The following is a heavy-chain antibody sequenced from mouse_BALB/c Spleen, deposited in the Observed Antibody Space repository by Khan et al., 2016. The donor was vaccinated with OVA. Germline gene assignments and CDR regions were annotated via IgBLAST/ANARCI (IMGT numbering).Heavy chain of an antibody. V-gene: IGHV5-9-1*01. CDR2: ISSAATYT. D-gene: IGHD2-1*01. CDR3: TNGNYGWFAY. Sequence: EVELVESVGGLVEPGGSLKLSCAASGFTFSSFVMSWVRQTPEKRLEWVATISSAATYTYYPDSVKGRFTISRDNAKNTLYLQMNSLRSDDTAIYYCTNGNYGWFAYWGQGTLVTVST. CDR1: GFTFSSFV. J-gene: IGHJ3*01.